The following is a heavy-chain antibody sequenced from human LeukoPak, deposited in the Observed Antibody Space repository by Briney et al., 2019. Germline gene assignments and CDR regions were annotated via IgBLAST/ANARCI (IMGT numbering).Heavy chain of an antibody. CDR3: ARDVRDQLVWFGELLDN. V-gene: IGHV3-23*01. D-gene: IGHD3-10*01. CDR1: GLTFSSYA. CDR2: IGGSGGST. Sequence: GGSLRLSCAASGLTFSSYAMSWVRQAPGKGLEWVSAIGGSGGSTYYADSVKGRFTISRDSSKNTLYLQMNSLRAEDTAIYYCARDVRDQLVWFGELLDNWGQGTLVTVSS. J-gene: IGHJ4*02.